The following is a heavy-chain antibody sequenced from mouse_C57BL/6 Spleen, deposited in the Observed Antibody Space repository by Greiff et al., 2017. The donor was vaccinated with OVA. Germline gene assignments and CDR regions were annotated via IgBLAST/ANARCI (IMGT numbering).Heavy chain of an antibody. Sequence: QVQLQQSGPELVKPGASVKISCKASGYAFSSSWMNWVKQRPGKGLEWIGRIYPGDGDTNYNGKFKGKATLTADKSSSTAYMQLSSLTSEDSAVYFCARGGYYSNPYFDDWGQGTTLTVSS. CDR2: IYPGDGDT. V-gene: IGHV1-82*01. J-gene: IGHJ2*01. CDR3: ARGGYYSNPYFDD. CDR1: GYAFSSSW. D-gene: IGHD2-5*01.